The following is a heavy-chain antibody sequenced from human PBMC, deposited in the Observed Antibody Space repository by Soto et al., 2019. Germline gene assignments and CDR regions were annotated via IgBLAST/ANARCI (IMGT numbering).Heavy chain of an antibody. CDR1: GFTFSSYA. CDR2: ISGSGDST. V-gene: IGHV3-23*01. CDR3: ARRGSGSYYDY. Sequence: EVQLLESGGGLEQPGGSLRLSCAASGFTFSSYAMNWVRQAPGKGLEWVSVISGSGDSTYYADSVKGRVTISRDNSKNTLYLQMNSLRAEDTAVYYCARRGSGSYYDYWGQGTLVTVSS. D-gene: IGHD1-26*01. J-gene: IGHJ4*02.